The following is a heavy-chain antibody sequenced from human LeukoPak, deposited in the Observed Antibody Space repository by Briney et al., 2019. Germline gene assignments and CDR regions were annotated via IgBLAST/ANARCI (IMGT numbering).Heavy chain of an antibody. V-gene: IGHV3-23*01. CDR2: ISGNSIST. CDR1: GFTFSGYA. CDR3: AKSYSGGWYVVDS. Sequence: PGGSLRLSCAASGFTFSGYAMSWVRQAPGKGLEWVSVISGNSISTYYADSVKGRFTISRDNSKNTLYLQMNSLRVEDTAVYYCAKSYSGGWYVVDSWGQGTLVTVSS. D-gene: IGHD6-19*01. J-gene: IGHJ4*02.